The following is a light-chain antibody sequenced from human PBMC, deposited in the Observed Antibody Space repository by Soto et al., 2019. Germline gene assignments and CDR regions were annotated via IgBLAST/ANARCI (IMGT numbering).Light chain of an antibody. CDR1: QSVSSH. CDR3: QQYGSSGT. V-gene: IGKV3-20*01. CDR2: GAS. Sequence: EIMMTQSPATLSVSPGEGATVACRASQSVSSHLAWYQHKPGQAPRLLIYGASNRATGIPDRFSGSGSGTDFTLTISRLEPEDFAVYYCQQYGSSGTFGQGTKVDI. J-gene: IGKJ1*01.